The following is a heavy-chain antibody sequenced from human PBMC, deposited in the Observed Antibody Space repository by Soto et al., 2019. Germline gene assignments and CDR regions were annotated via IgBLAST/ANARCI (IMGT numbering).Heavy chain of an antibody. D-gene: IGHD2-15*01. J-gene: IGHJ4*02. V-gene: IGHV3-30-3*01. CDR2: ISYDGSNK. CDR3: ADSGGSGY. CDR1: GFTFSSYA. Sequence: PGGSLRLSCAASGFTFSSYAMHWVRQAPGKGLEWVAVISYDGSNKYYADSVKGRFTISRDNSKNTLYLQMNSLRAEDTAVYYCADSGGSGYWGQGTLVTVSS.